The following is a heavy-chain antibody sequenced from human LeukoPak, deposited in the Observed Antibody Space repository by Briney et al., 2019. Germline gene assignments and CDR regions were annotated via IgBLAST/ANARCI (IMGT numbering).Heavy chain of an antibody. D-gene: IGHD3-10*01. CDR1: GFTFSSYG. V-gene: IGHV3-33*01. CDR3: ARDPYGSGSHDFDY. Sequence: GGSLRLSCAASGFTFSSYGMHWVRQAPGKGLVWVAVIWYDGSNKYYADSVKGRFTISRDNSKNTLYLQMNSLRAEDTAVYYCARDPYGSGSHDFDYWGQGTLVTVSS. J-gene: IGHJ4*02. CDR2: IWYDGSNK.